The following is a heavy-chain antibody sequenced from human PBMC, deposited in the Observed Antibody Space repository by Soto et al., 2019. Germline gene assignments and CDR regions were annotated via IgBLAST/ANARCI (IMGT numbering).Heavy chain of an antibody. CDR1: GGSISSYY. D-gene: IGHD5-12*01. CDR3: AREGYSGYDPGYYFDY. CDR2: IYYSGST. Sequence: PSETLSLTCTVSGGSISSYYWSWIRQPPGKGLEWIGYIYYSGSTNYNPSLKSRVTISVDTSKNQFSLKLSSVTAADTAVYYCAREGYSGYDPGYYFDYWGQGTLVTAPQ. J-gene: IGHJ4*02. V-gene: IGHV4-59*01.